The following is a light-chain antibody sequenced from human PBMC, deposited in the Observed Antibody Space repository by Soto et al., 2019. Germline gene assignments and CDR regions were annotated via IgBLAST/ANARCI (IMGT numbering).Light chain of an antibody. CDR3: QQYNTYSLRT. J-gene: IGKJ2*02. V-gene: IGKV1-5*01. Sequence: DVQMTQSPSTLSASVGDRVTITCRASQSINNYLAWYQLRPGKAPRLLIYYASTLDRGVPSRFSGSGSGTEFTLTISSLQPDDFATYYCQQYNTYSLRTFGQGTKLEI. CDR1: QSINNY. CDR2: YAS.